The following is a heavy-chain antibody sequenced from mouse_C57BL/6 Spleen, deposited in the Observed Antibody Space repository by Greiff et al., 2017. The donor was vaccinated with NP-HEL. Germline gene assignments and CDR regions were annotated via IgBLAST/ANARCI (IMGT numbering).Heavy chain of an antibody. CDR3: ARRFRYAMDY. V-gene: IGHV1-81*01. CDR1: GYTFTSYG. Sequence: VQGVESGAELARPGDSVKLSCKASGYTFTSYGISWVKQRTGQGLEWIGEIYPRSGNTYYNEKFKGKATLTADKSSSTAYMELRSLTSEDAAVYFCARRFRYAMDYWGQGTSVTVSS. J-gene: IGHJ4*01. CDR2: IYPRSGNT.